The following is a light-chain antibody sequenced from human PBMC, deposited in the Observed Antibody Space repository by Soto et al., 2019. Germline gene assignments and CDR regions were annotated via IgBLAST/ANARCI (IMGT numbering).Light chain of an antibody. CDR1: QSVSSN. J-gene: IGKJ2*01. CDR2: GAS. Sequence: EIVMTQSPATLSVSPGERATLSCRASQSVSSNLAWYQQKPGQAPRLLIYGASTRATGITARFSGSGSGTEFTLTISSLQSEDFAVYSCQHYTKWPPYTFGQATKLEIK. CDR3: QHYTKWPPYT. V-gene: IGKV3-15*01.